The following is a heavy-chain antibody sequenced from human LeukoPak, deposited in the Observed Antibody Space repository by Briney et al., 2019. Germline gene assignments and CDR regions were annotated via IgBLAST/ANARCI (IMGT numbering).Heavy chain of an antibody. Sequence: PGGSLRLSCAASGFTFSSYGMHWVRQAPGKGLEWVAFIRYDGSNKYYADSVKGRFTISRDNSKNTLYLQMNSLRAEDTAVYYCAKDALYYYYMDVWGKGTTVTVSS. CDR3: AKDALYYYYMDV. CDR2: IRYDGSNK. J-gene: IGHJ6*03. V-gene: IGHV3-30*02. CDR1: GFTFSSYG.